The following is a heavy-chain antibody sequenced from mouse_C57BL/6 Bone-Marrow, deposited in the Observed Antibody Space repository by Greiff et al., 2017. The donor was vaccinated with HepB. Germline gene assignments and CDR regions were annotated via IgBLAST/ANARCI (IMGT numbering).Heavy chain of an antibody. Sequence: EVKLVESGEGLVKPGGSLKLSCAASGFTFSSYAMSWVRQTPEKRLEWVAYISSGGDYIYYADTVKGRFTIFRDNDRNTLYLQMSSLKSEDTAMYDGTRDPYYSNYDYWGQGTTLTVSS. D-gene: IGHD2-5*01. J-gene: IGHJ2*01. V-gene: IGHV5-9-1*02. CDR3: TRDPYYSNYDY. CDR2: ISSGGDYI. CDR1: GFTFSSYA.